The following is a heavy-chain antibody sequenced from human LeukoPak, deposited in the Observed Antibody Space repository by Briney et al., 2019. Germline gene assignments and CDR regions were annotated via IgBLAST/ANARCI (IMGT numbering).Heavy chain of an antibody. Sequence: PGGSLRLSCAGSGFTFSDYYMTWIRQAPGKWLEWVPYISGSGTTIYYADSVKGRFTISRDNAKNSAYLRMNSLSAEDTAMYYCARVRYSDHDFGWCDPWGQGTLVTVSS. CDR3: ARVRYSDHDFGWCDP. D-gene: IGHD5-12*01. V-gene: IGHV3-11*01. CDR1: GFTFSDYY. J-gene: IGHJ5*02. CDR2: ISGSGTTI.